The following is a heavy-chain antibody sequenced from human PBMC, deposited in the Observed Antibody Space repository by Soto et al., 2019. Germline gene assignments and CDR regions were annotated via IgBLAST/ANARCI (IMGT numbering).Heavy chain of an antibody. D-gene: IGHD6-13*01. CDR3: ATLKQLGDYYYYGMDV. J-gene: IGHJ6*02. CDR2: IKQDGSEK. CDR1: GFTFSSYW. Sequence: PGGSLRLSCAASGFTFSSYWMSWVRQAPGKGLEWVANIKQDGSEKYYVDSVKGRFTISRDNAKNSLYLQMNSLRAEDTAVYYCATLKQLGDYYYYGMDVWGQGTTVTVSS. V-gene: IGHV3-7*02.